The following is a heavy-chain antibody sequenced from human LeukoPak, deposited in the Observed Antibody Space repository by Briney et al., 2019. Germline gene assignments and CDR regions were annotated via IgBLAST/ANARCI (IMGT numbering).Heavy chain of an antibody. J-gene: IGHJ5*02. CDR2: ISAYNGNT. D-gene: IGHD1-26*01. CDR1: GYTFTSYG. Sequence: ASVKVSCKASGYTFTSYGISWVRQAPGPGLEWMGWISAYNGNTNYAQKLQGRVTMTTDTSTSKAYMELRSLRSDDTAVYYCARVVGLLLSYSGSYSVDPWGQGTLVTVSS. CDR3: ARVVGLLLSYSGSYSVDP. V-gene: IGHV1-18*01.